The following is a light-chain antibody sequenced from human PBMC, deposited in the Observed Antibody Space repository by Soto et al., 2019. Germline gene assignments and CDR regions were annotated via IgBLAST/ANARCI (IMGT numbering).Light chain of an antibody. V-gene: IGLV2-18*02. CDR3: CSFTSSHTL. CDR2: EVS. Sequence: QSVLTQPPSVSGSPGQSVTISCTGTSSDVGTSNRVSWYLQPPGTAPKLIIFEVSNRPSGVPDRFSGSRSGNTASLTISGLQAEDEADYYCCSFTSSHTLFGGGTQLTVL. J-gene: IGLJ2*01. CDR1: SSDVGTSNR.